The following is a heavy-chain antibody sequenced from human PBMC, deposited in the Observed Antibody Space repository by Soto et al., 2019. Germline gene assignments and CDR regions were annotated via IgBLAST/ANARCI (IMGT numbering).Heavy chain of an antibody. Sequence: GGSLRLSCAASGFTVSSNYMSWVRQAPGKGLEWVSVIFTGGSTYYADSVKGRFTISRHSSKNTVYLQMNSLRAEDTAVYYCARDRYSTGWLDAFDIWGQGTMVTVSS. CDR2: IFTGGST. V-gene: IGHV3-53*04. J-gene: IGHJ3*02. D-gene: IGHD6-19*01. CDR1: GFTVSSNY. CDR3: ARDRYSTGWLDAFDI.